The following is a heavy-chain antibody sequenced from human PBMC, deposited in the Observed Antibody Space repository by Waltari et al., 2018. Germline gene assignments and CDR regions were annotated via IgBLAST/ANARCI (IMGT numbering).Heavy chain of an antibody. CDR1: GYTFTSYD. D-gene: IGHD3-22*01. V-gene: IGHV1-8*01. CDR3: ARVPVGYDSSGYYFNDY. J-gene: IGHJ4*02. CDR2: MNPNSGNT. Sequence: QVQLVQSGAEVKKPGASVKVSCKASGYTFTSYDINWVRQATGQGLEWMGWMNPNSGNTGYAQKFQGRVTMTRNTSISTAYMELSSLRSEDTAVYYCARVPVGYDSSGYYFNDYLGQGTLVTVSS.